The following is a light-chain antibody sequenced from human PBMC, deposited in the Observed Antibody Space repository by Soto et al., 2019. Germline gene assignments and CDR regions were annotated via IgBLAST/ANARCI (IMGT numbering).Light chain of an antibody. Sequence: EIVLTQSPATLSVSPGERVTLSCRASESVSTNLAWYQQKAGQAPRLLIYGASTRATGIPARFSGSGSGTEFTLTISSLQSEDFAVYYCQQYSIWRTFGQGTKVDI. CDR3: QQYSIWRT. J-gene: IGKJ1*01. V-gene: IGKV3-15*01. CDR1: ESVSTN. CDR2: GAS.